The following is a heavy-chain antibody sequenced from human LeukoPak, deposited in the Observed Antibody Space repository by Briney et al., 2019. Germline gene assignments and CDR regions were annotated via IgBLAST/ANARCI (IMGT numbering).Heavy chain of an antibody. V-gene: IGHV4-59*08. CDR2: IYYNGST. CDR3: ARLSPNYYYYGMDV. J-gene: IGHJ6*02. CDR1: GGSISSYY. Sequence: PSETLSLTCTVSGGSISSYYWSWIRQPPGKGLEWIGYIYYNGSTNYNPSLKSRVTISVDTSKNQFSLKLSSVTAADTAVYYCARLSPNYYYYGMDVWGQGTTVTVSS.